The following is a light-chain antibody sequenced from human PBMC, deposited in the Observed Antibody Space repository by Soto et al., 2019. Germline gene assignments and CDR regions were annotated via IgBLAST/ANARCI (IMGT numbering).Light chain of an antibody. CDR2: EVS. CDR3: SSYTSTTTQV. J-gene: IGLJ1*01. Sequence: QSVLAQPASVSWSPGHSITISFTGTSSDVGGYNYVSWYQQHPGKAPKLMIYEVSNRPSGVSNRFSGSKSGNTASLTISGLQAEDEADYYCSSYTSTTTQVFGPGT. CDR1: SSDVGGYNY. V-gene: IGLV2-14*01.